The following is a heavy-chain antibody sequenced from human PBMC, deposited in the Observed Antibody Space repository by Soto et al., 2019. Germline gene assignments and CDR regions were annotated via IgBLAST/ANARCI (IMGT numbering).Heavy chain of an antibody. CDR2: ISYSGST. CDR3: ASAPTNFYDTSGYFGIHY. J-gene: IGHJ4*02. V-gene: IGHV4-30-4*01. Sequence: SETLSLTCTVSGGSTSSGDYYWNWIRQPPGKGLEWIGYISYSGSTYYNPSLKSRLTISVDTSKNHFSLRLSSVTAADTAVYYCASAPTNFYDTSGYFGIHYWGQGTLVTVSS. CDR1: GGSTSSGDYY. D-gene: IGHD3-22*01.